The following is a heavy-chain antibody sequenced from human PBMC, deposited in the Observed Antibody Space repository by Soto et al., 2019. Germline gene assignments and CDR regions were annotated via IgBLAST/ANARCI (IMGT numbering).Heavy chain of an antibody. Sequence: GGSLRLSCAASGFTFSSYAMHWVRQAPGKGLEWVAVISYDGSNKYYADSVKGRFTISRDNSKNTLYLQMNSLRAEDTAVYYCATLTKYDILTGFYPCWGQGTLVTVS. CDR2: ISYDGSNK. V-gene: IGHV3-30-3*01. CDR3: ATLTKYDILTGFYPC. CDR1: GFTFSSYA. J-gene: IGHJ4*02. D-gene: IGHD3-9*01.